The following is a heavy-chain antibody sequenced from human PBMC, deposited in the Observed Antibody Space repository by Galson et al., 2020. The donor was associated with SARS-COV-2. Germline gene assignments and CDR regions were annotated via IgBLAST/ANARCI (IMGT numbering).Heavy chain of an antibody. V-gene: IGHV4-61*02. J-gene: IGHJ6*02. CDR3: ARGEFFEFNYYGMDV. CDR1: GASIRSGRYN. Sequence: SETLSLTCTVSGASIRSGRYNWSWIRQPAGKGLESIGRIYTSGNTNYNPSLRSRVSISLDTSKNQFSLRLTSVTAADTAVYYCARGEFFEFNYYGMDVWGQGTTVTVSS. CDR2: IYTSGNT. D-gene: IGHD3-3*01.